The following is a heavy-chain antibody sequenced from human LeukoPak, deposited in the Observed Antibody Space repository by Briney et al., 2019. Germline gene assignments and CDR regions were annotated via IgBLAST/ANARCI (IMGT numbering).Heavy chain of an antibody. CDR1: GFTFSSYV. Sequence: PGGSLRLTCAASGFTFSSYVMSWVRQAPGKGLERVSAISDNGVGTYYADSVKGRFTISRDNSKNTLYLQMNSLRAEDTAVYYCAKSPRGYTYGHTEYYFDFWGQGTLVTVSS. CDR2: ISDNGVGT. D-gene: IGHD5-18*01. J-gene: IGHJ4*02. V-gene: IGHV3-23*01. CDR3: AKSPRGYTYGHTEYYFDF.